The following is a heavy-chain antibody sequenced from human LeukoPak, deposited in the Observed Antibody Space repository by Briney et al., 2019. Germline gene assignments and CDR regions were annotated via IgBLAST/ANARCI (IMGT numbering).Heavy chain of an antibody. J-gene: IGHJ4*02. CDR3: ARSITMVQGVIMSY. V-gene: IGHV1-8*01. CDR1: GYTFTSYD. CDR2: MNPNSGNT. D-gene: IGHD3-10*01. Sequence: ASGKVSCKAAGYTFTSYDINLVRQAPGQGLEWMGWMNPNSGNTGYSQKFQGRVTMTRNTSISTAYMELSSLRSEDTAVYYCARSITMVQGVIMSYWGQGTLVTVSS.